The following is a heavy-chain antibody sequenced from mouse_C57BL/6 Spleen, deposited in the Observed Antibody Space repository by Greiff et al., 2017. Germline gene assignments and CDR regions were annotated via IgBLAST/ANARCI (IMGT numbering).Heavy chain of an antibody. Sequence: QVQLKQPGTELVKPGASVKMSCKASGYTFTSYCMHWVKQSPGQGLEWIGNINPSNGGTNYNEKFKSKATLTVDKSSSTAYMQLSSLTSEDSAVYCCARGYDNFAGFCDWGQAPPVTASA. J-gene: IGHJ3*02. D-gene: IGHD2-2*01. CDR2: INPSNGGT. CDR3: ARGYDNFAGFCD. V-gene: IGHV1-53*01. CDR1: GYTFTSYC.